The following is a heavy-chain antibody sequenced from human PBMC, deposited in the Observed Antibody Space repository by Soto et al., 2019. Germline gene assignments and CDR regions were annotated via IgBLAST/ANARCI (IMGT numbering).Heavy chain of an antibody. J-gene: IGHJ6*02. Sequence: PGESLKISCKGSGYSFTSYWINWVRQMPGKGLEWMGIIYPGDSDTRYSPSFQGQVTISADKSINTAYLQWRSLKASDTAVYYFARHHGSPGSYFGMDVWGQGTTVTVSS. CDR2: IYPGDSDT. V-gene: IGHV5-51*01. D-gene: IGHD6-13*01. CDR3: ARHHGSPGSYFGMDV. CDR1: GYSFTSYW.